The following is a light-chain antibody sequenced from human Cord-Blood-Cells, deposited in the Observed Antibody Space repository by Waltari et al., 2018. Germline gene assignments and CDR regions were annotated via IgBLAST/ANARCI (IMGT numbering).Light chain of an antibody. CDR1: QSSSSY. V-gene: IGKV1-39*01. J-gene: IGKJ2*01. CDR2: AAS. Sequence: DIQMTQSPSSLSASVGDRVTITCRASQSSSSYLNWYQQKPGKAPKLLIYAASSLQSGVPSWFSGSGSGTDFTLTISSLQPEDFATYYCQQSYSTPYTFGQGTKLEIK. CDR3: QQSYSTPYT.